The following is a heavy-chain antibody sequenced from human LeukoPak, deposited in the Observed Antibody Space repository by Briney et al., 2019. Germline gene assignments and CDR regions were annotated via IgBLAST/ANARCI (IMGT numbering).Heavy chain of an antibody. CDR1: GFTFGDYA. V-gene: IGHV3-49*04. Sequence: GGSLRLSCTASGFTFGDYAMSWVRQAPGKGLEWVGFIRSKAYGGTTEYAASVKGRFTISRDDSKSIAYLQMNSLKTEDTAVYYCTRVMTTVTPADYYYYMDVWGKGTTVTISS. CDR2: IRSKAYGGTT. J-gene: IGHJ6*03. CDR3: TRVMTTVTPADYYYYMDV. D-gene: IGHD4-17*01.